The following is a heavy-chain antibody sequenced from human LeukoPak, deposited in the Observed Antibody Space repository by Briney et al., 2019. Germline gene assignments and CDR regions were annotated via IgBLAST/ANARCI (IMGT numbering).Heavy chain of an antibody. CDR2: ISSSSSYI. CDR1: GFTFSTYS. V-gene: IGHV3-21*01. CDR3: ARGATVTYYFDH. J-gene: IGHJ4*02. Sequence: GGSLRLSCAASGFTFSTYSMNWVRQAPGKGLEWVSSISSSSSYIYYADSVKGRFTISRDNAKNSLYLQMNSLRDEDTAVYYCARGATVTYYFDHWGQGILVAVSS. D-gene: IGHD4-17*01.